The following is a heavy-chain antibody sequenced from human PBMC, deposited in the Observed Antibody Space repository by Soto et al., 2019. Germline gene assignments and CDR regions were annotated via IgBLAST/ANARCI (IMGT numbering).Heavy chain of an antibody. CDR1: GYTFFTYD. D-gene: IGHD5-12*01. Sequence: QVHLVQSGVEVKTPGASVKVSCQASGYTFFTYDISWVRQAPGQGLEWMGWISTYSGDPKYAQKFQGRVTMTTDTTTTTAYLDLRSLRSDDTAVYYCARHHGPTTSENWFDPWGQGTLVTVSS. V-gene: IGHV1-18*01. CDR2: ISTYSGDP. J-gene: IGHJ5*02. CDR3: ARHHGPTTSENWFDP.